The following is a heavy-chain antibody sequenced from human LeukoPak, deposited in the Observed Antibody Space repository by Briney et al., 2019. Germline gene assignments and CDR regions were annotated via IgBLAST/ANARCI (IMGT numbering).Heavy chain of an antibody. CDR3: ARGRHDITMIVVVMTSVSYYLDV. D-gene: IGHD3-22*01. J-gene: IGHJ6*03. CDR1: GGSFSGYH. Sequence: SETLSLTCAVYGGSFSGYHWTWIRQSPGKGLEWIGDINPSGSTYYNPSLKSRLTISVDTSKNQFSLKLRSVTAADTAVYYCARGRHDITMIVVVMTSVSYYLDVWAKGTTVTVS. CDR2: INPSGST. V-gene: IGHV4-34*01.